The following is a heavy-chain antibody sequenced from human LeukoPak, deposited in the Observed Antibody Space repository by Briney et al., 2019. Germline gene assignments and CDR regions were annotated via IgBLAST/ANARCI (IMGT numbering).Heavy chain of an antibody. D-gene: IGHD3-10*01. CDR2: TVVGSGNT. J-gene: IGHJ4*02. Sequence: SVKVSCKASGFTFTSSAVQWVRQARGQRLEWIGWTVVGSGNTNYAQKFQERVTITRDMSTSTAYMELSSLRSEDTAVYHCAAVLGSGSYLYYFDYWGQGTLVTVSS. CDR3: AAVLGSGSYLYYFDY. CDR1: GFTFTSSA. V-gene: IGHV1-58*01.